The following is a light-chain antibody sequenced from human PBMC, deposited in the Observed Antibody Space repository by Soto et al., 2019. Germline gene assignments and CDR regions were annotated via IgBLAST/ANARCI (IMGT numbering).Light chain of an antibody. CDR2: GAS. CDR3: QHYNGPAPP. Sequence: DIQMTQSPPTLSASVGDRVTITCRASQSISTWLAWYQQKPGKAPKLLIYGASTLESGAPSRFSGGGSGTELTHAFSSLQPNDYATFYFQHYNGPAPPFGQGAKVEIK. CDR1: QSISTW. J-gene: IGKJ1*01. V-gene: IGKV1-5*01.